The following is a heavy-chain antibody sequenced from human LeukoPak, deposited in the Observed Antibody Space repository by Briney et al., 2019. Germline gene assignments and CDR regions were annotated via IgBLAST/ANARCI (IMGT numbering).Heavy chain of an antibody. CDR3: AKGDGYNYDNWFDP. CDR1: GFTFNNYA. CDR2: ISDSGGST. Sequence: PGGSLRVSCAASGFTFNNYALSWVRQAPGKGLEWVSAISDSGGSTYHADSVKGRFTISRDNSQNTLYLQMNSLRAEDTAVYYCAKGDGYNYDNWFDPWGQGTLVTVSS. D-gene: IGHD5-24*01. V-gene: IGHV3-23*01. J-gene: IGHJ5*02.